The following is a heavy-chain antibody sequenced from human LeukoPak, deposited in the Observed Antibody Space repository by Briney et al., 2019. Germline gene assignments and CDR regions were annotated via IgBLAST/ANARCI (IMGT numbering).Heavy chain of an antibody. Sequence: PSETLSLTCTASGGSISSSSYYGGWIRQPPGKGLEWIGSIYYSGSTYYNPSLKSRVTISVDTSKNQFSLKLSSVTAADTAVYYCARGRIAVAGSWFDPWGQGTLVTVSS. J-gene: IGHJ5*02. CDR3: ARGRIAVAGSWFDP. V-gene: IGHV4-39*07. CDR1: GGSISSSSYY. CDR2: IYYSGST. D-gene: IGHD6-19*01.